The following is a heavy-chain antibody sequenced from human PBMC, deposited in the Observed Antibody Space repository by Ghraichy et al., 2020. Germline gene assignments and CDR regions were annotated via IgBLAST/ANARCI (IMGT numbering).Heavy chain of an antibody. J-gene: IGHJ3*02. CDR3: ARVITGTTTAFDI. Sequence: LSLTCAASGVTLSTYWMHWVRQVPGKGLVWVSRINLDGSSTNYADSVKGRFTISRDNAKNTLYLQMNSLRAEDTAVYYCARVITGTTTAFDIWGQGTMVTVSS. CDR1: GVTLSTYW. CDR2: INLDGSST. V-gene: IGHV3-74*01. D-gene: IGHD1-7*01.